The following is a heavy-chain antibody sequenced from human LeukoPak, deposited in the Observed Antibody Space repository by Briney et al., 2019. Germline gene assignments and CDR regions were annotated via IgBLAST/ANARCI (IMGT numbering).Heavy chain of an antibody. Sequence: WVRQPPGKGLEWIGSIYYSGSTYYNPSLKSRVTISVDTSKNQFSLKLSSVTAADTAVYYCASMVVVVPADNWFDPWGQGTVVTVSP. CDR3: ASMVVVVPADNWFDP. CDR2: IYYSGST. V-gene: IGHV4-39*01. D-gene: IGHD2-2*01. J-gene: IGHJ5*02.